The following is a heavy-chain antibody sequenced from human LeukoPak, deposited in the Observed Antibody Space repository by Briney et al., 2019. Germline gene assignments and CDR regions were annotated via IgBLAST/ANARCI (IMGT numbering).Heavy chain of an antibody. V-gene: IGHV3-23*01. CDR3: AITRMDTLADPFDS. CDR2: ISGSGGST. D-gene: IGHD5-18*01. J-gene: IGHJ4*02. Sequence: GGSLRLSCAASASTFSSCAMTWVRQAPGKGLEWVSAISGSGGSTYYADSVKGRFTISRDNSKNTLYLQMTSLRAEDTAVYYCAITRMDTLADPFDSWGQGTLVTVSS. CDR1: ASTFSSCA.